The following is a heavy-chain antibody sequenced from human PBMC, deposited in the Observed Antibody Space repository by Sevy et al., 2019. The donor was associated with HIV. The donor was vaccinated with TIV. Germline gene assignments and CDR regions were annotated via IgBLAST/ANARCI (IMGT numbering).Heavy chain of an antibody. J-gene: IGHJ4*02. V-gene: IGHV3-30-3*01. CDR2: ISYSGTNK. CDR3: AGVAVEYCTDDCYHRFDY. D-gene: IGHD2-21*02. CDR1: GFTFTLYA. Sequence: GGSLRLSCAAPGFTFTLYAIHWVRQAPGKGLEWVALISYSGTNKYYADSVKGRFTISRDYSKNTAYLQMNNLRTDDRAVYYCAGVAVEYCTDDCYHRFDYWGQGTQVTVSS.